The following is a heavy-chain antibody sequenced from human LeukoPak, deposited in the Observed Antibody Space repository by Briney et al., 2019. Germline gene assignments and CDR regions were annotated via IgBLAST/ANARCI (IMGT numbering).Heavy chain of an antibody. CDR2: ISSSGSTI. Sequence: GGSLRLSCAASGFTFSSYEMNWVRQAPGKGLEWVSYISSSGSTIYYADSVKGRFTISRDNAKNSLYLQMNSLRAEDTAVYYCARSSIVVVVAATPAYMDVWGKGTTVTISS. J-gene: IGHJ6*03. D-gene: IGHD2-15*01. V-gene: IGHV3-48*03. CDR3: ARSSIVVVVAATPAYMDV. CDR1: GFTFSSYE.